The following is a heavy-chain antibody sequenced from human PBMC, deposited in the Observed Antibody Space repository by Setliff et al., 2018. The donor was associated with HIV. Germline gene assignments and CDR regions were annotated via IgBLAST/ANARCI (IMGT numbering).Heavy chain of an antibody. CDR2: INPSSGGT. CDR1: GYTFTGYY. Sequence: ASVKVSCKASGYTFTGYYIHWVRRAPGQGLEWMGRINPSSGGTNYAPKFQGRVTMTRDKSISTAYMELSRLRSDDTAVYYCARYDYGDFWDYWGQGTLVTVSS. D-gene: IGHD4-17*01. CDR3: ARYDYGDFWDY. J-gene: IGHJ4*02. V-gene: IGHV1-2*06.